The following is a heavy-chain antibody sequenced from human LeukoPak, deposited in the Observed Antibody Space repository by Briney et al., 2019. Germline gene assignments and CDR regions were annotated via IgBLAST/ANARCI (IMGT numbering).Heavy chain of an antibody. V-gene: IGHV3-30*18. CDR1: GFTFSSYG. J-gene: IGHJ6*02. D-gene: IGHD5-18*01. Sequence: GGSLRLSCAASGFTFSSYGMHWVRQAPGKGLEWVAVISYDGSNKYYADSVKGRFTISRDNSKNTLYLQMNSLRAEDTAVYYCAKVAVVDTALLGYYGMDVWGQGTTVTVSS. CDR2: ISYDGSNK. CDR3: AKVAVVDTALLGYYGMDV.